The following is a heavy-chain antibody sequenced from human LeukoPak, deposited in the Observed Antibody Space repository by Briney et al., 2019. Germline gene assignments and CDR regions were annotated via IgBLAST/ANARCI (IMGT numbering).Heavy chain of an antibody. CDR2: INNDGSSA. J-gene: IGHJ6*02. V-gene: IGHV3-74*01. CDR3: ASDSPYYGMDV. CDR1: GFTLNNYW. Sequence: PGGSLRLSCAASGFTLNNYWIHWVRQVPGKGLVWVSRINNDGSSASYVDSVKGRFTISRDNAKNTLYLQMSGLRVEDTAVYHCASDSPYYGMDVWGQGTTVTVSS.